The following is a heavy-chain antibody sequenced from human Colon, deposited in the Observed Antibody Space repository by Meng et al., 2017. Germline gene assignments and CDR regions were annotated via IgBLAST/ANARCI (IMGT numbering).Heavy chain of an antibody. Sequence: VELQGSGPGVVKASGTLSPNCRVFGDSIRGTNWWSWVRQPPGKGLEWLGEIYQSGSTNYSPSLKSRVTISVDKSKSEISLKLTSVTAADTAVYYCARVGFRDMFEFYFDYWGQGALVTVSS. CDR3: ARVGFRDMFEFYFDY. J-gene: IGHJ4*02. CDR1: GDSIRGTNW. D-gene: IGHD3-10*02. V-gene: IGHV4-4*02. CDR2: IYQSGST.